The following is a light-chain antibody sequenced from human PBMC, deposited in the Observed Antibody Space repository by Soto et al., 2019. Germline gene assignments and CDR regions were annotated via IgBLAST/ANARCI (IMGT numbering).Light chain of an antibody. V-gene: IGLV2-11*01. CDR3: SSYISSSTLV. Sequence: QSALTQPRSVSGSPGQSVTISCTGASNNVGGYNYVSWYQHHPGKVPQLIIYDVTKRPSGVPDRFSGSKSGNTASLTISGLQVEDEADYYCSSYISSSTLVFGGGTKVTVL. J-gene: IGLJ3*02. CDR2: DVT. CDR1: SNNVGGYNY.